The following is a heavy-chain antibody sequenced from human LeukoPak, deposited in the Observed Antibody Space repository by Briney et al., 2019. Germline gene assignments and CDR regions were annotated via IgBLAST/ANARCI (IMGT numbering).Heavy chain of an antibody. D-gene: IGHD3-16*01. CDR3: AREGGYDYVWGSSDY. CDR2: IKQDGSEK. V-gene: IGHV3-7*01. Sequence: GGSLRLSCAASGFTFSSYWMSWVRQAPGKGLEGVANIKQDGSEKYYVDSVKGRFTISRDNAKNSLYLQMNSLRAEDTAVYYCAREGGYDYVWGSSDYWGQGTLVTVSS. J-gene: IGHJ4*02. CDR1: GFTFSSYW.